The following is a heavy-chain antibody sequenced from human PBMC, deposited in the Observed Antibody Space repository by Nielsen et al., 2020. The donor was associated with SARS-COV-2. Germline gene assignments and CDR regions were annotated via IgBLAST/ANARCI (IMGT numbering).Heavy chain of an antibody. CDR3: ARESVVGIFGVVITYGMDV. CDR1: GYTFTSYY. J-gene: IGHJ6*02. D-gene: IGHD3-3*01. Sequence: ASVKVSCKASGYTFTSYYMHWVRQAPGQGLEWMGIINPSGGSTSYAQKFQGGVTMTRDTSTSTVYMELSSLRSEDTAVYYCARESVVGIFGVVITYGMDVWGQGTTVTVSS. V-gene: IGHV1-46*01. CDR2: INPSGGST.